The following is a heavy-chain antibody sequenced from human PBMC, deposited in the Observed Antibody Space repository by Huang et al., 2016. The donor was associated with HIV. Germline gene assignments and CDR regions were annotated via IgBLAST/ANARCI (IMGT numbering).Heavy chain of an antibody. J-gene: IGHJ4*02. CDR3: ARLPGSITMIRGVITDPY. CDR2: IYYRGST. V-gene: IGHV4-39*02. Sequence: QLQLQESGPGLVKPSETLSLTCTVSGGSIRSDNYYWGWIRQPPGKGLEWIGGIYYRGSTYYNPSLKRRVTITVDTSKNHFSLRMRSVTAADTAVYYCARLPGSITMIRGVITDPYWGQGTLVTVSS. CDR1: GGSIRSDNYY. D-gene: IGHD3-10*01.